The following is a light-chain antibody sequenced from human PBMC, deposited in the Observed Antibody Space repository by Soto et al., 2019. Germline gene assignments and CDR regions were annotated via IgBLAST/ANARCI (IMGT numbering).Light chain of an antibody. CDR1: SSNIGAGYD. CDR3: QSYDSSLSGSV. V-gene: IGLV1-40*01. J-gene: IGLJ2*01. CDR2: GNI. Sequence: QSVLTQPPSVSGAPGQRVTISCTGSSSNIGAGYDVHWYQHLPGTAPKLLIYGNINRPSGVPDRFSGSKSGTSASLAITGLQAEDEADYYCQSYDSSLSGSVFGGGTKVTVL.